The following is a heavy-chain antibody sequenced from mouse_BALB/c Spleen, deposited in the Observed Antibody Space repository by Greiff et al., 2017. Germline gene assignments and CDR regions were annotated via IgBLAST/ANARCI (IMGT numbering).Heavy chain of an antibody. J-gene: IGHJ3*01. CDR3: ASNWDAWFAY. D-gene: IGHD4-1*01. CDR2: INPGSGGT. V-gene: IGHV1-54*01. CDR1: GYAFTNYL. Sequence: VQLQQSGAELVRPGTSVKVSCKASGYAFTNYLIEGVKQRPGQGLEWIGVINPGSGGTNYNEKFKGKATLTADKSSSTAYMQLSSLTSDDSAVYFCASNWDAWFAYWGQGTLVTVSA.